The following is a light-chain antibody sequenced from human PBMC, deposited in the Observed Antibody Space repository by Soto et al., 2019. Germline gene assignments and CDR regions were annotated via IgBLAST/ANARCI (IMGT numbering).Light chain of an antibody. V-gene: IGLV2-23*02. Sequence: QSALTQPASVSGSPGQSITISCTGTSSNVGSYNLVSWYQQHPGKAPKLMIYEVTKRPSGVSNRFSGSKSGNTASLTISGLQAEDEADYYCCSYAAGSTLVFGGGTKVTVL. J-gene: IGLJ3*02. CDR2: EVT. CDR3: CSYAAGSTLV. CDR1: SSNVGSYNL.